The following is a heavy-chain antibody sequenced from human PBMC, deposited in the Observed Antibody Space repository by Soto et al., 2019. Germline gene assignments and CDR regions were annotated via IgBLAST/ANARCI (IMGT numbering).Heavy chain of an antibody. V-gene: IGHV1-3*01. CDR3: ARYCSGGSCYVGMDV. J-gene: IGHJ6*02. Sequence: SVKVSCKASAYTFTSYAMHWVRQAPGQRLEWMGWINAGNGNTKYSQKFQGRVTITRDTSISTAYMELSRLRSDDTAVYYCARYCSGGSCYVGMDVWGQGTTVTGSS. D-gene: IGHD2-15*01. CDR2: INAGNGNT. CDR1: AYTFTSYA.